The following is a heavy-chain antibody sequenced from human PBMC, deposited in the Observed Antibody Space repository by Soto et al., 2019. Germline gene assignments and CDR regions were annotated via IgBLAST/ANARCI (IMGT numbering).Heavy chain of an antibody. CDR2: TKPSAGST. J-gene: IGHJ4*02. V-gene: IGHV1-46*01. Sequence: ASVKVSCKTSGFTFSNYDMHWVRQAPGQGLEWMGITKPSAGSTTYAERFLGRIAVTRDTSTTTVYLELNRLTSEDTAVYFCARYGGYSYGYDSWGQGTQVTVSS. CDR1: GFTFSNYD. CDR3: ARYGGYSYGYDS. D-gene: IGHD5-18*01.